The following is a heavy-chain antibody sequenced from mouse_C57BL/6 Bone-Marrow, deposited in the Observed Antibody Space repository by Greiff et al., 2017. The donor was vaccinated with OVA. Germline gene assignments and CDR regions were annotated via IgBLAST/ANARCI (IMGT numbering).Heavy chain of an antibody. D-gene: IGHD2-2*01. CDR3: TKGYGYDFAY. J-gene: IGHJ3*01. CDR1: GFNIKDDY. V-gene: IGHV14-4*01. CDR2: IDPENGDT. Sequence: DVKLVESGAELVRPGASVKLSCTASGFNIKDDYMHWVKQRPEQGLEWIGWIDPENGDTEYASKFQGKATITADTSSNTAYLQLSSLTSEDTAVYYCTKGYGYDFAYWGQGTLVTVSA.